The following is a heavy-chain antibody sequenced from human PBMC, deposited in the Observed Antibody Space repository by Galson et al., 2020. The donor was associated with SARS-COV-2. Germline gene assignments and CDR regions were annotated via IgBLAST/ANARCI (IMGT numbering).Heavy chain of an antibody. D-gene: IGHD6-19*01. CDR3: ARAEKRNQWPFYYYGMDV. CDR1: GDSVSSNSAA. Sequence: SQTLSLTCAISGDSVSSNSAAWNWIRQSPSRGLEWLGRTYYRSKWYNDYAVSVKSRITINPDTSKNQFSLQLNSVTPEDTAVYYCARAEKRNQWPFYYYGMDVWGQGTTVTVSS. CDR2: TYYRSKWYN. V-gene: IGHV6-1*01. J-gene: IGHJ6*02.